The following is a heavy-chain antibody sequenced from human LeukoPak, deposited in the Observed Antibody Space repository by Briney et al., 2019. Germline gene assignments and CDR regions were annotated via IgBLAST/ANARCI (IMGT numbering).Heavy chain of an antibody. CDR3: ARLGAYYYDSSGPH. CDR2: IIPIFGTA. D-gene: IGHD3-22*01. CDR1: GGTFSSYA. J-gene: IGHJ4*02. Sequence: SVKVSCKASGGTFSSYAISWVRQAPGQGLEWMGGIIPIFGTANYAQKFQGRVTITTDESTSTAYMELSSLRSEDTAVYYCARLGAYYYDSSGPHWGQGTLVTVSS. V-gene: IGHV1-69*05.